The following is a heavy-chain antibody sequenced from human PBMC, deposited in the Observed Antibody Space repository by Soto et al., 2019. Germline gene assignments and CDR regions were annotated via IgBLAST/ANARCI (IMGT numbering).Heavy chain of an antibody. Sequence: SETLSLTCTVSGGSISSEQWWSWVRQPPGKGLEWIGEIHHNGSTNNNPSLKSRVIMSVDKSKNQFSLNLSSVTAADTAVYYCARSFGWYAIDQWGQGTLVTVSS. J-gene: IGHJ4*02. CDR3: ARSFGWYAIDQ. CDR2: IHHNGST. V-gene: IGHV4-4*02. CDR1: GGSISSEQW. D-gene: IGHD6-19*01.